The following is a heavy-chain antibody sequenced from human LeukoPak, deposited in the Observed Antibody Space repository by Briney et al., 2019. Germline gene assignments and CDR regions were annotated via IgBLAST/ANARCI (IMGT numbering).Heavy chain of an antibody. Sequence: ASVKVSCKASGYTFTGYYMHWVRQAPGQGLEWMGWINPNSGGTNYAQKFQGRVTMTRDTSISTAYMELSRLRSDDTAVYYCAKNYYDFWSGSYYYYMDVWGKGTTVTVSS. D-gene: IGHD3-3*01. CDR3: AKNYYDFWSGSYYYYMDV. V-gene: IGHV1-2*02. CDR2: INPNSGGT. J-gene: IGHJ6*03. CDR1: GYTFTGYY.